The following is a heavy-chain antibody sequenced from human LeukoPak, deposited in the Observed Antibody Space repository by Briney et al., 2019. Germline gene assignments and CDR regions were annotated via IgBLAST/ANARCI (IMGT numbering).Heavy chain of an antibody. V-gene: IGHV4-59*12. CDR1: GGSINSSY. CDR2: IYYTGSN. Sequence: PSETLSLTCTVSGGSINSSYWSWIRQPPGRALDWIGHIYYTGSNSYNPSLKSRVTISLDTSKNQFSLKLSSVTAADTAVYFCARGWACSGTSCYKFDYWGQGTLVTVSS. CDR3: ARGWACSGTSCYKFDY. D-gene: IGHD2-2*02. J-gene: IGHJ4*02.